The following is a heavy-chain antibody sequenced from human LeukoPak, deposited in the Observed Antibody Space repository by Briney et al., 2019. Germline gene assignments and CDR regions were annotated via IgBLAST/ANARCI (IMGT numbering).Heavy chain of an antibody. CDR1: GDTFTGYA. Sequence: ASVKLSCKASGDTFTGYAIHWVRQAPGQGLEWMGWINPEKRDTSYAHKFQGRVTMTSDTSISTAYMALSSLTPDDTGVYYCAKKVRRPSPTLDFSGPGTLVTVSS. V-gene: IGHV1-2*02. CDR3: AKKVRRPSPTLDF. CDR2: INPEKRDT. J-gene: IGHJ4*02.